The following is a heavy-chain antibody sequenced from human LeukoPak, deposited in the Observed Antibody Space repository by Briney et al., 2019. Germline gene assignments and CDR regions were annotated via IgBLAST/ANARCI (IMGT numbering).Heavy chain of an antibody. D-gene: IGHD1-7*01. CDR2: INHSGST. J-gene: IGHJ5*02. V-gene: IGHV4-34*01. Sequence: SETLSLTCAVYGGSFSGYYWSWIRQPPGKGLEWIGEINHSGSTNYNPSLKSRVTISVDTSKNQFSLKLSSVTAADTAVYYCATQGNSTGSNWFDPWGQGTLVTVSS. CDR1: GGSFSGYY. CDR3: ATQGNSTGSNWFDP.